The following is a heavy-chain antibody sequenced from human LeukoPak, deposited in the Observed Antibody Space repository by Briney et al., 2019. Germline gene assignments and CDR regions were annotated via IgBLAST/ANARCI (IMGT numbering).Heavy chain of an antibody. CDR3: VRVSGVSPYYFDY. V-gene: IGHV3-64*01. Sequence: AGGSLRLSCAASGFTFSSFAMHWVRQAPGKGLLYVSAISSNGGSTSYAISVKGRFTISRDNSKNTLYLQMDSLRPDDMAVYHCVRVSGVSPYYFDYWGQGTLVTVSS. CDR1: GFTFSSFA. D-gene: IGHD2-15*01. J-gene: IGHJ4*02. CDR2: ISSNGGST.